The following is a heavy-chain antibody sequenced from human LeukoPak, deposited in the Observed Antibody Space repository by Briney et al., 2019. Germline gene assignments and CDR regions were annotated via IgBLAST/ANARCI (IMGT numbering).Heavy chain of an antibody. Sequence: SGGSLRLSCAASGFTFSSYAMSWVRQAPGKGLEWVSAISGSGGSTYYADSVKGRFTISRDNSKNTLYLQMNSLRAEDTAVYYCATATLDYDYVWGSYRLYYDYWGQGTLVTVSS. V-gene: IGHV3-23*01. CDR2: ISGSGGST. J-gene: IGHJ4*02. D-gene: IGHD3-16*02. CDR1: GFTFSSYA. CDR3: ATATLDYDYVWGSYRLYYDY.